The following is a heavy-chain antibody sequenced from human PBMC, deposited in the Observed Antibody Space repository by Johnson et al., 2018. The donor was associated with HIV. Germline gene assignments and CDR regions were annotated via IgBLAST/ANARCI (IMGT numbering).Heavy chain of an antibody. CDR2: ITSDGSST. J-gene: IGHJ3*02. V-gene: IGHV3-74*01. CDR1: GFTFSSYW. D-gene: IGHD1-26*01. Sequence: VQLVESGGGLVQPGGSLRLSCAASGFTFSSYWMHWVRQAPGKGLVWVSRITSDGSSTNYADSVKGRFTISRDNAKNTLYLQMNSLRAEDTAVYYCARDPGGSLGAFDIWGQGTMVTVSS. CDR3: ARDPGGSLGAFDI.